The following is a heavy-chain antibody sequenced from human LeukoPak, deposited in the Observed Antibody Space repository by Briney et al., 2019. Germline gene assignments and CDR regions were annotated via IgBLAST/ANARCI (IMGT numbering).Heavy chain of an antibody. CDR2: IYYSGST. D-gene: IGHD2-15*01. Sequence: SETLSLTCTVSGGSISSSSYYWGWIRQPPGKGLEWIGSIYYSGSTYYNPSLKSRVTISVDTSKNQFSLKLSSVTAADTAVYYCARGSIVVVVAALYYFDYWGQGTLVTVPS. CDR3: ARGSIVVVVAALYYFDY. J-gene: IGHJ4*02. V-gene: IGHV4-39*01. CDR1: GGSISSSSYY.